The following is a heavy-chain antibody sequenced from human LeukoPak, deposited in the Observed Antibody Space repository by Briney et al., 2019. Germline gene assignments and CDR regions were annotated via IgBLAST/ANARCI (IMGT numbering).Heavy chain of an antibody. J-gene: IGHJ4*02. CDR1: GFASSTYD. CDR2: VSGIHYNT. CDR3: AKGSMDGRLVTYRYFEN. Sequence: GGSLRLSCAASGFASSTYDMTWVRQAPGKGLEWVSGVSGIHYNTYYAGSVKGRFTISRDNSKNTLYLQMDSLRDDDTAVYYCAKGSMDGRLVTYRYFENWGPGTLVTVSS. D-gene: IGHD4-23*01. V-gene: IGHV3-23*01.